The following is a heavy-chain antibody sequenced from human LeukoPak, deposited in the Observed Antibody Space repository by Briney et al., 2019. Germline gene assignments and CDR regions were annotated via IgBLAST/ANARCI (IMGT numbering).Heavy chain of an antibody. CDR1: GGSISSYY. J-gene: IGHJ5*02. V-gene: IGHV4-59*01. Sequence: SETLSLTCTVSGGSISSYYWSWIRQPPGKGLEWIGYIYYSGSTYYNPSLKSRVTISVDTSKNQFSLKLSSVTAADTAVYYCARATAEWELKVFDPWGQGTLVTVSS. CDR3: ARATAEWELKVFDP. D-gene: IGHD1-26*01. CDR2: IYYSGST.